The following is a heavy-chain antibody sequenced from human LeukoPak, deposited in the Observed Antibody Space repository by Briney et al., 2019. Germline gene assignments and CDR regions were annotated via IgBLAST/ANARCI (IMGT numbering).Heavy chain of an antibody. Sequence: GGSLRLSCAASGFMFSSNWMSWVRLAPGKGLEWVSVISGSGGDTYYADSVKGRFTISGDNSKNTVYLQMNSLRAEDTALYYCAKGGVYGDYYFDYWGQGTLVTVSS. CDR3: AKGGVYGDYYFDY. D-gene: IGHD4-17*01. CDR1: GFMFSSNW. J-gene: IGHJ4*02. V-gene: IGHV3-23*01. CDR2: ISGSGGDT.